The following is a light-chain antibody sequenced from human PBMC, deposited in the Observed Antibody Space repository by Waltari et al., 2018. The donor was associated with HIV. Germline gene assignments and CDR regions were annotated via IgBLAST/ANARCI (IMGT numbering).Light chain of an antibody. V-gene: IGLV3-25*03. CDR1: ALANQY. Sequence: SNELTQPPSVSVSPGQTARIHCSGDALANQYTYWFQQKPGQATALGIYKDTERPSGIPERLSGSRSGTTVKLTISGVQAEDEADYYCQSGGSSGSWVFGGGTKLTVL. CDR3: QSGGSSGSWV. J-gene: IGLJ3*02. CDR2: KDT.